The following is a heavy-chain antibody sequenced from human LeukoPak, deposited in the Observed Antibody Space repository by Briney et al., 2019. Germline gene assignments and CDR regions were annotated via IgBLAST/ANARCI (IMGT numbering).Heavy chain of an antibody. CDR2: IFYSGNT. D-gene: IGHD2-15*01. CDR3: ARHGYCSGGSCYWDY. V-gene: IGHV4-59*11. Sequence: SETLSLTCTVSGXSISSHYWSWVRQAPGKGREWIGYIFYSGNTNYSPSLKSRVTISVDTSKNQFSLRLTSVTTADTAVYFCARHGYCSGGSCYWDYWGQGTLVTVSS. CDR1: GXSISSHY. J-gene: IGHJ4*02.